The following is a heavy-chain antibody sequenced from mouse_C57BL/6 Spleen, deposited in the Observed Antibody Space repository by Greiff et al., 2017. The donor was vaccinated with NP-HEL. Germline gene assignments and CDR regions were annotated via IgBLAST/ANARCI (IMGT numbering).Heavy chain of an antibody. D-gene: IGHD4-1*01. V-gene: IGHV5-4*01. J-gene: IGHJ4*01. CDR1: GFTFSSYA. Sequence: EVKLMESGGGLVKPGGSLKLSCAASGFTFSSYAMSWVRQTPEKRMEWVATISDGGSYTYYPDNVKGRFTISRDNAKNNLYLQMSHLKSEDTAMYYCARDLGLYAMDYWGQGTSVTVSS. CDR3: ARDLGLYAMDY. CDR2: ISDGGSYT.